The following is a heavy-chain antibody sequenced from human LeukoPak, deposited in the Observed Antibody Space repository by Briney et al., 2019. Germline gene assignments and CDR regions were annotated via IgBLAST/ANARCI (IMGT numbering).Heavy chain of an antibody. Sequence: ASVKVSCKASGYTFTGYYMHWVRQAPGQGLEWMGWINPSSGGTNYAPKFQGRFTMTRDTAISTADMELSRLSSDDTAVYYCARSYCSGCTCYSEPFDIWGQGTMVTVSS. CDR1: GYTFTGYY. V-gene: IGHV1-2*02. CDR3: ARSYCSGCTCYSEPFDI. CDR2: INPSSGGT. D-gene: IGHD2-15*01. J-gene: IGHJ3*02.